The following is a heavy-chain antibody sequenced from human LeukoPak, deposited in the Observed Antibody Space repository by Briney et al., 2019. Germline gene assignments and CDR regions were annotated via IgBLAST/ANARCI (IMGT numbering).Heavy chain of an antibody. V-gene: IGHV4-34*01. CDR3: ARTRRRSITIFGVVMAAFDI. CDR2: INHSGST. Sequence: SETLSLTCAVYGGSFSGYYWGWIRQPPGKGLEWIGEINHSGSTNYNPSLKSRVTISVDTSKNQFSLKLSSVTAADTAVYYCARTRRRSITIFGVVMAAFDIWGQGTMVTVSS. D-gene: IGHD3-3*01. J-gene: IGHJ3*02. CDR1: GGSFSGYY.